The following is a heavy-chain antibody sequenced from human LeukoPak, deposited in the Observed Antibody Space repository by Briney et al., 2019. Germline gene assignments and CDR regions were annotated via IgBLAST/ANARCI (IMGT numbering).Heavy chain of an antibody. CDR2: IDTDGSVT. CDR1: VYTSSNDW. V-gene: IGHV3-74*01. CDR3: ATDRGAALDT. D-gene: IGHD3-10*01. Sequence: GGSLRLSCAASVYTSSNDWMHWVRQAPGKGLVWVSRIDTDGSVTSYADSVKGRFTISRDNAKNTLYLQMNSLRAEDTAVYYCATDRGAALDTWGQGTLVTVSS. J-gene: IGHJ5*02.